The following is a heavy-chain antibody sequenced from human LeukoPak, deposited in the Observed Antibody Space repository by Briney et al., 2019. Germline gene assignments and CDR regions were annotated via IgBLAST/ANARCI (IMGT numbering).Heavy chain of an antibody. J-gene: IGHJ4*02. D-gene: IGHD6-19*01. V-gene: IGHV3-48*03. CDR2: ISSSGGTR. Sequence: GGSLRLSCAASEFAFSVYEMYWVRQAPGEGLEWVSYISSSGGTRYYADSVKGRFTISRDNAKNSLYLQMNSLRAEDTAVYYCTTLTVASSFDYWGQGALVTVSS. CDR1: EFAFSVYE. CDR3: TTLTVASSFDY.